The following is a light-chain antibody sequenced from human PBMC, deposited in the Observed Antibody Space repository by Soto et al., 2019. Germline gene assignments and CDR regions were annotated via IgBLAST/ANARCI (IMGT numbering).Light chain of an antibody. J-gene: IGLJ1*01. CDR1: SSDVGSQKL. CDR2: EAS. CDR3: CSNVGGIAYV. Sequence: QSALTQPASVSGSPGQSITISCTGTSSDVGSQKLVSWYQHYPGKAPKLIIFEASKRPSGVSNRFSGSKSGSTASLTISGLQAEDEADYYCCSNVGGIAYVFGTGTKLTVL. V-gene: IGLV2-23*01.